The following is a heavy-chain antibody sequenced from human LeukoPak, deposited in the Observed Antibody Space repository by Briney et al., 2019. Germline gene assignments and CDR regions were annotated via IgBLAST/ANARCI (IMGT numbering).Heavy chain of an antibody. Sequence: GGSLRLSCAASGFTFDDYAMHWVRQAPGKGLEWVSGISWNSGSIGYADSVKGRFTISRDNAKNSLYLQMNSLRAEDTALYYCATHRYWGQGTLVTVSS. CDR1: GFTFDDYA. CDR2: ISWNSGSI. J-gene: IGHJ4*02. V-gene: IGHV3-9*01. CDR3: ATHRY.